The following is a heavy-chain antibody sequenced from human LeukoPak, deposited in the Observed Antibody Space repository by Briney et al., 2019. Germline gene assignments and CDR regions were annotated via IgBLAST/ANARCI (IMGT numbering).Heavy chain of an antibody. Sequence: RPGGSLRLSCVASGFSFSDHWMNWFRQAPGKGLEWVATIKKDGSEQYYVDSMKGRLTISRDNAKNSVYLQIHNLRAEDTAVYYCARDLGWLQSDYWGQGTLVTVSS. J-gene: IGHJ4*02. CDR1: GFSFSDHW. V-gene: IGHV3-7*01. CDR3: ARDLGWLQSDY. CDR2: IKKDGSEQ. D-gene: IGHD5-24*01.